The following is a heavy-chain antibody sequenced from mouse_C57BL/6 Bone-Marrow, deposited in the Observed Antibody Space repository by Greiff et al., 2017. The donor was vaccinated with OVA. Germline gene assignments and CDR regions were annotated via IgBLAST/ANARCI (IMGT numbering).Heavy chain of an antibody. CDR1: AYTFTSSW. Sequence: VQLQQPGAELLLPGASVKLSCKPPAYTFTSSWMHGVKQRPGQGFEWIGEIDPSDSYTNYNQKFKGKSTLTVDKSSSTAYMQLSSLTSEDSAVYYCAREATVVPGYYFDYWGQGTTLTVSS. V-gene: IGHV1-69*01. CDR3: AREATVVPGYYFDY. CDR2: IDPSDSYT. J-gene: IGHJ2*01. D-gene: IGHD1-1*01.